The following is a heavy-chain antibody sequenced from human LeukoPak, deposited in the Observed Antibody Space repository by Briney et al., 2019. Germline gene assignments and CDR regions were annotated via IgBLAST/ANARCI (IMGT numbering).Heavy chain of an antibody. V-gene: IGHV3-48*01. CDR3: ARAPDGIRFMNWFDP. CDR1: GFTLSSYS. Sequence: GGSLRLSCAASGFTLSSYSMNWVRQAPGKGLEWVSYISSSSSTIYYADSVKGRFTISRDNAKNSLYLQMNSLRAEDTAVYYCARAPDGIRFMNWFDPWGQGTLVTVSS. J-gene: IGHJ5*02. CDR2: ISSSSSTI. D-gene: IGHD3-3*01.